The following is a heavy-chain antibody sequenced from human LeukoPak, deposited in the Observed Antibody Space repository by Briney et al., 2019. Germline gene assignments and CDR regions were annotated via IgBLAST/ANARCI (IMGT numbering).Heavy chain of an antibody. J-gene: IGHJ3*02. CDR3: ARDRLTRDAFDI. CDR1: GGTFSSYA. Sequence: SVKVSCKASGGTFSSYAISWVRQAPGQGLEWMGGIIPIFGTANYAQKFQGRVTITTDESTSTAYMELSSLRSEDTAVYYCARDRLTRDAFDIWGQGTMVTVSS. D-gene: IGHD3-16*01. CDR2: IIPIFGTA. V-gene: IGHV1-69*05.